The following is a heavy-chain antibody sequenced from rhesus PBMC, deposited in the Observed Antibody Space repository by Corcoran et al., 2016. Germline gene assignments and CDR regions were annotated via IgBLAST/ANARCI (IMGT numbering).Heavy chain of an antibody. CDR1: GGSIRETYF. V-gene: IGHV4S18*01. J-gene: IGHJ5-1*01. Sequence: QVQLQESGPGLVKSSETLSLTCAASGGSIRETYFGHWFRHPPGKGLEWIGDIYGAGVDTHYDPSLKSRTFISKDISKNQFSLKLSSVTAADTAVYYCARGPPFDVWGPGVLVTVSS. CDR2: IYGAGVDT. CDR3: ARGPPFDV.